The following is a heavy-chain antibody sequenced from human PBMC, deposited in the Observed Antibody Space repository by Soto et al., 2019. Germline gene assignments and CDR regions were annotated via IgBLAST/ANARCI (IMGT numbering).Heavy chain of an antibody. D-gene: IGHD6-13*01. CDR1: GGSVSSGSNY. CDR2: ISYSGTT. Sequence: QVQLRESGPGLVQASQTLSLVCTVSGGSVSSGSNYWSWIRQRPEGGLEGLGYISYSGTTYYNPSLKSRLTISEDTSKNQLSLNLKSVTAADTAVYYCARSIRRAAAGNSGGMDVWGQGTTVT. V-gene: IGHV4-31*03. J-gene: IGHJ6*02. CDR3: ARSIRRAAAGNSGGMDV.